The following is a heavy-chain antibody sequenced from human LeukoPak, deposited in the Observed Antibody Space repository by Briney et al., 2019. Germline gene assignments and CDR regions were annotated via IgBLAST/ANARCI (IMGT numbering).Heavy chain of an antibody. Sequence: ASVKVSCKASGYTFTSYDINWVRQATGQGLEWMGWMIPNSGNTGYAQKFQGRVTITRNTSISTAYMELSSLRSEDTAVYYCARNSGYSSSWYAPAYDYWGQGTLVTVSS. CDR2: MIPNSGNT. D-gene: IGHD6-13*01. CDR3: ARNSGYSSSWYAPAYDY. J-gene: IGHJ4*02. CDR1: GYTFTSYD. V-gene: IGHV1-8*03.